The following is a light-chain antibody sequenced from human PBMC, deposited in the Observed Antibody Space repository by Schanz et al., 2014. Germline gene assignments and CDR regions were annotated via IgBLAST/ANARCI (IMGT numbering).Light chain of an antibody. CDR3: SAYIRTITSVV. CDR1: SSDVGGHDY. CDR2: QVT. V-gene: IGLV2-8*01. J-gene: IGLJ2*01. Sequence: QSALTQPPSASGAPGQSVTISCTGTSSDVGGHDYVSWYQHHPGKAPKVMIYQVTKRPSGVPDRFSGSKSGNTASLTISGLQAEDEADYYCSAYIRTITSVVFGGGTKLTVL.